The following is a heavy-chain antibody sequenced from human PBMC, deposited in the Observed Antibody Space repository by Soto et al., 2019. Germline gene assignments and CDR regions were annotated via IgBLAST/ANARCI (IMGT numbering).Heavy chain of an antibody. Sequence: QVQLVQSGAEVKKPGSSVKVSCKASGGTFGRFSISWVRQAPGQGLEWMGGIIPVFGTTNYPQKFQGRVTITADESSSVAYMELRSLRSDDTAFYYCARGGGCGEKFDPWGQGTLVIVSS. D-gene: IGHD3-10*01. CDR1: GGTFGRFS. CDR2: IIPVFGTT. V-gene: IGHV1-69*01. CDR3: ARGGGCGEKFDP. J-gene: IGHJ5*02.